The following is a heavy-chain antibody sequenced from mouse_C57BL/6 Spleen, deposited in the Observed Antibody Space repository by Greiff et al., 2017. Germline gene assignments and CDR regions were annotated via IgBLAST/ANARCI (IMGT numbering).Heavy chain of an antibody. Sequence: VQLQQPGAELVRPGSSVKLSCKASGYTFTSYWMHWVKQRPIQGLEWIGNIDPSDSDTHYNQKFKDKATLTVDKSSSTAYMQLSSLTSEDAAVYYCATVYDGYSYLDYWGQGTTLTVSS. V-gene: IGHV1-52*01. CDR2: IDPSDSDT. D-gene: IGHD2-3*01. CDR1: GYTFTSYW. CDR3: ATVYDGYSYLDY. J-gene: IGHJ2*01.